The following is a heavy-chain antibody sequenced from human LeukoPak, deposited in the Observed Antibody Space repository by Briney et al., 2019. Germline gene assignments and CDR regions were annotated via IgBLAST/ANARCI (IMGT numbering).Heavy chain of an antibody. V-gene: IGHV1-8*03. Sequence: GASVKVSCKASGYTFTSYDINWVRQATGQGLEWMGWMNPNSGNTGYAQKFQGRVTITRNTSISTAHMELSSLRSEDTAVYYCARGLRGSYSAIFGVAKFDPWGQGTLVTVSS. J-gene: IGHJ5*02. CDR1: GYTFTSYD. D-gene: IGHD3-3*01. CDR2: MNPNSGNT. CDR3: ARGLRGSYSAIFGVAKFDP.